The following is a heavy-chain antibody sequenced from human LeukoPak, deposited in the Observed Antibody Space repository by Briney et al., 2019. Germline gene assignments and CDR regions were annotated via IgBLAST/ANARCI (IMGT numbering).Heavy chain of an antibody. CDR2: IIPIFGTA. CDR3: ARVALAYCGGDCYHFDY. CDR1: GGTFSSYA. V-gene: IGHV1-69*13. Sequence: ASVKVSCKASGGTFSSYAISWVRQAPGQGLEWMGGIIPIFGTANYAQKFQGRVTITADESTSTAYMELSSLRSEDTAMYYCARVALAYCGGDCYHFDYWGQGTLVTVSS. D-gene: IGHD2-21*02. J-gene: IGHJ4*02.